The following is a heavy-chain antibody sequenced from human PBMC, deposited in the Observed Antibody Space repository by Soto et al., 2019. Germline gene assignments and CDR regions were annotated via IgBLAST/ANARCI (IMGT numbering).Heavy chain of an antibody. CDR2: INHSGST. Sequence: QVQLQQWGAGLLKPSETLSLTCAVYGGSFSGYYWSWIRQPPGKGLEWIGEINHSGSTNYNPSLKSRVTISVDTSKNQFSLKLSAVTAADTAVYYCARGWETMVRGMYLWGQGTLVTVSS. CDR1: GGSFSGYY. CDR3: ARGWETMVRGMYL. D-gene: IGHD3-10*01. J-gene: IGHJ4*02. V-gene: IGHV4-34*01.